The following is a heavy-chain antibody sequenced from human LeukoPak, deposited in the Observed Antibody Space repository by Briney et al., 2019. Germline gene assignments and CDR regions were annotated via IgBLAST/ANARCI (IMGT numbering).Heavy chain of an antibody. CDR1: GFTFDDYA. J-gene: IGHJ6*03. Sequence: GGSLRLFCAASGFTFDDYAMHWVRQAPGKGLEWVSGISWNSGSIGYADSVKGRFTISRDNAKNSLYLQMNSLRAEDTALYYCAKDRARGAITIFGVVSDYYYYMDVWGKGTTVTVSS. D-gene: IGHD3-3*01. V-gene: IGHV3-9*01. CDR2: ISWNSGSI. CDR3: AKDRARGAITIFGVVSDYYYYMDV.